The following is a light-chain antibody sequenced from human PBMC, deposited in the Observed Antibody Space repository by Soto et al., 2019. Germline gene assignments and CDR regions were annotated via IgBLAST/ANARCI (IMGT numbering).Light chain of an antibody. CDR2: DNT. CDR3: GTWDNSLRAYV. J-gene: IGLJ1*01. V-gene: IGLV1-51*01. CDR1: SSNMGNNF. Sequence: QSVLTQPPSGSAAPGQKVTISCSGTSSNMGNNFVSWYQQVPGTAPQVLIYDNTKRPSGIPDRFSGSKSGTSATLGITELQTGDEADYYCGTWDNSLRAYVFGTGTKLTVL.